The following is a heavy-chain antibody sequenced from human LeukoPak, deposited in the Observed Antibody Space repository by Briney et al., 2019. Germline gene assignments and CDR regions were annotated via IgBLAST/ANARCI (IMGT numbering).Heavy chain of an antibody. CDR1: GFNFSIYS. J-gene: IGHJ4*02. CDR3: AKGITGLLDY. Sequence: PGGSLRLSCAASGFNFSIYSMNWVRQAPGKGLEWVSYITRSSITIYYADSVKGRFTISRDNSKNTLYLQMNSLRAEDTAVYYCAKGITGLLDYWGQGTLVTVSS. V-gene: IGHV3-48*01. CDR2: ITRSSITI.